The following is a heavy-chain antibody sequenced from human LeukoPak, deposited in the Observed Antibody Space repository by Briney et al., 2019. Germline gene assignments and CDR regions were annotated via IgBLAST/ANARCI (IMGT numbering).Heavy chain of an antibody. J-gene: IGHJ4*02. CDR3: ASGGHPFGDY. CDR2: INDDGSTT. Sequence: PGGSLRLSCAASEFTFNAYWMHWFRQAPEKGLVWVSRINDDGSTTDYADSVKGRFTISRDNAKNTLFLQMNSLRAEDTAVYYCASGGHPFGDYWGQGTLLTVSS. CDR1: EFTFNAYW. D-gene: IGHD4-23*01. V-gene: IGHV3-74*01.